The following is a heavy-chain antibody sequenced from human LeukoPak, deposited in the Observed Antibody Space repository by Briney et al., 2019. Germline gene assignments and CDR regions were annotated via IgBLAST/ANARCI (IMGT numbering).Heavy chain of an antibody. CDR3: ATSYTCVDILTGYYLDY. J-gene: IGHJ4*02. CDR2: INPNSGGT. Sequence: ASVKVSCKASGYTFTGYYMHWVRQAPGQGLEWMGWINPNSGGTNYAQKFQGRVTMTRDTSISTAYMELSRLRSDDTAVYYCATSYTCVDILTGYYLDYWGQGTLITVSS. CDR1: GYTFTGYY. D-gene: IGHD3-9*01. V-gene: IGHV1-2*02.